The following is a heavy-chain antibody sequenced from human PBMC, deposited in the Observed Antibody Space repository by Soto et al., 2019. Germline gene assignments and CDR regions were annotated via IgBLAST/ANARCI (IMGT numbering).Heavy chain of an antibody. J-gene: IGHJ6*02. CDR1: GGSISGYY. CDR2: IYYSGST. Sequence: PSETLSLTWTVSGGSISGYYWSWIRQPPGKGLEWIGYIYYSGSTNYNPSLKSRVTISVDTSKNQFSLKLSSVTAADTAVYYCARSYSTPVYYYFYGMDVWGQGTTVTFSS. V-gene: IGHV4-59*01. D-gene: IGHD4-4*01. CDR3: ARSYSTPVYYYFYGMDV.